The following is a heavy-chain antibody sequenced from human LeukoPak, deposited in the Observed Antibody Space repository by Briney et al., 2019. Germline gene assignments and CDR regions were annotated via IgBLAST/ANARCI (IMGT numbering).Heavy chain of an antibody. D-gene: IGHD6-13*01. V-gene: IGHV6-1*01. CDR3: AREGSSWGAYYYYYYMDV. Sequence: SQTLSLTCAISGDSVSSNSAAWNWIRQSPSRGLEWLGRTYYRSKWYNDYAVSVKSRITINPDTSKNQFSLQLNSVTPEDTAVYYCAREGSSWGAYYYYYYMDVWGKGTTVTVSS. CDR1: GDSVSSNSAA. CDR2: TYYRSKWYN. J-gene: IGHJ6*03.